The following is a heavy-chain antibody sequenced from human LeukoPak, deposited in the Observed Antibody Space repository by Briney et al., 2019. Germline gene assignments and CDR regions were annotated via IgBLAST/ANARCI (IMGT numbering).Heavy chain of an antibody. CDR3: ARNRAAAGDWLDP. J-gene: IGHJ5*02. CDR2: IRYDGRIK. CDR1: GFTFSAYG. D-gene: IGHD6-13*01. V-gene: IGHV3-30*02. Sequence: GGSLRLSCAASGFTFSAYGVHWVRQAPGKGLEWLAFIRYDGRIKNYADSVKGRFTTSRDNSKNTLYLQMNSLTTEDTSLYYCARNRAAAGDWLDPWGQGTLVIVSS.